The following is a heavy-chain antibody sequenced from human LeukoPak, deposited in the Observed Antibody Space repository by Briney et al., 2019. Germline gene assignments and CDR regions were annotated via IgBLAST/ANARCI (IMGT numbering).Heavy chain of an antibody. CDR2: IYYSGST. V-gene: IGHV4-30-4*01. J-gene: IGHJ4*02. CDR3: ARAVHDSSGYYYVAY. Sequence: SQTLSLTCTVSGGALSSGDYSWSWIRQPPGKGLEWIGYIYYSGSTYYNPSLKSRVTISVDTSKNQFSLKLSSVTAADTAVYYCARAVHDSSGYYYVAYWGQGTLVTVSS. CDR1: GGALSSGDYS. D-gene: IGHD3-22*01.